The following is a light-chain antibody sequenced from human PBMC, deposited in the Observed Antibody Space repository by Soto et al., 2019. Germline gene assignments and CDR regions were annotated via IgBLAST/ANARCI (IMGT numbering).Light chain of an antibody. V-gene: IGKV3D-20*02. CDR1: QVVSTAF. Sequence: EIVLTHSPSTLSLSPLERASLSFTSNQVVSTAFFAWYQQKPVQAPSLLIYGASNRATGIPERFRGRGSGTDFTLTISGLEPEDFAVYYCQQRSNWPITFGQGTRLE. J-gene: IGKJ5*01. CDR3: QQRSNWPIT. CDR2: GAS.